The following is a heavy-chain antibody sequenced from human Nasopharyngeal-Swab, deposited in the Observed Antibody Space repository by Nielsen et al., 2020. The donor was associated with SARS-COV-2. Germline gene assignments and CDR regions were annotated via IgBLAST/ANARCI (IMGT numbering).Heavy chain of an antibody. CDR3: LRGIGGLQATDREF. J-gene: IGHJ4*02. D-gene: IGHD3-16*01. Sequence: GEPLKISCAASGFSFNTYTFNWVRQAPGKGLEWVSFIHTGSNDILYAESVKGRFSISRDDAQSSLHLQMNSLRVEDTAVYYCLRGIGGLQATDREFWGQGTLVTVSS. V-gene: IGHV3-21*06. CDR1: GFSFNTYT. CDR2: IHTGSNDI.